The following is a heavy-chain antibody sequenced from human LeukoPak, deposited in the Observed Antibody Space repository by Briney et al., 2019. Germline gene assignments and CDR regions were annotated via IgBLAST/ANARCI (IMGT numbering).Heavy chain of an antibody. CDR3: ARGKVAVAATDDAFEI. V-gene: IGHV3-7*01. J-gene: IGHJ3*02. CDR2: IKHDGSEK. CDR1: GFIFSNYW. D-gene: IGHD6-19*01. Sequence: GGSLRLSCGASGFIFSNYWMNWVRQAPGKGLEWVANIKHDGSEKYYVDSVKGRFTISRDNTKKSLYLQMNSLRAEDTAVYYCARGKVAVAATDDAFEIWGQGTIVTVSS.